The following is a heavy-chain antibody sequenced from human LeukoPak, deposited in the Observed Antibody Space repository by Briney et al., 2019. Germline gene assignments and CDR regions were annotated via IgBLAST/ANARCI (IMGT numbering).Heavy chain of an antibody. J-gene: IGHJ4*02. CDR1: GFTFSSYA. Sequence: GSPRLSCSASGFTFSSYAMHWVRQAPGKGLEYVSAISSNGGSTYYADSVKGRFTISRDNSKNTLYLQMSSLRAEDTAVYYCVKGTRYCSGGSCLDDYWGQGTLVTVSS. D-gene: IGHD2-15*01. CDR3: VKGTRYCSGGSCLDDY. CDR2: ISSNGGST. V-gene: IGHV3-64D*06.